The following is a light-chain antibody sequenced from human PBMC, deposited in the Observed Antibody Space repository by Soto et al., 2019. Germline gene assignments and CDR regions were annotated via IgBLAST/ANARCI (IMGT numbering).Light chain of an antibody. CDR2: GAS. CDR3: QQYNNWPWR. V-gene: IGKV3-15*01. CDR1: QSVGNN. Sequence: ETVMKQSPGTLSVSPGERDTLTCRASQSVGNNLAWHQQKPGQAPRLLIYGASTRATGFPARFSGSGSGTEFTLTISSLQSEDFAVYYCQQYNNWPWRFGQGTKVDIK. J-gene: IGKJ1*01.